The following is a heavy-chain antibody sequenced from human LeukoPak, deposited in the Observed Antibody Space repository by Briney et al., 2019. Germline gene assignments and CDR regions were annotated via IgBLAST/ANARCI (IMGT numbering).Heavy chain of an antibody. CDR2: ITGRYKDI. D-gene: IGHD3-3*01. J-gene: IGHJ4*02. CDR1: GFSFSSYS. V-gene: IGHV3-21*04. Sequence: PGGSLRLSCAASGFSFSSYSMNWVRQAPGKGLEWVSSITGRYKDIYYADSVKGRFTISRDNSKNTLYLQMNSLRAEDTAVYYCAKASPYYDFWSGYDIPGYFDYWGQGTLVTVSS. CDR3: AKASPYYDFWSGYDIPGYFDY.